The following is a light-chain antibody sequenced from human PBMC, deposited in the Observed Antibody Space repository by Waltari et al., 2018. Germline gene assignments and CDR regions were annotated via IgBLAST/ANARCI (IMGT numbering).Light chain of an antibody. CDR1: ESVSNN. Sequence: EIVMTQSPGTLSVSPGERAPLSCRATESVSNNLAWYQQKPGQAPRLLIYGTSTRATGVPARFSGSGSGTEFTLTISSLQSEDSAVYYCQQYFNLHTFGQGTKLEIK. J-gene: IGKJ2*01. V-gene: IGKV3-15*01. CDR2: GTS. CDR3: QQYFNLHT.